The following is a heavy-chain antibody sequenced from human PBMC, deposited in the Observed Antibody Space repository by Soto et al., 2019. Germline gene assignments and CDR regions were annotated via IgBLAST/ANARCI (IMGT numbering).Heavy chain of an antibody. CDR1: GYTFTSYA. J-gene: IGHJ4*02. D-gene: IGHD3-16*01. Sequence: QVQLVQSGAEVKKPGASLKVSCKASGYTFTSYAMHWVRQAPGQRLEWMGWINAGNGNTKYSQKFQGRVTITRDTSASTANMELSSLRSEDTAVYYCARGDFLTYDDYWGQGTLVTVSS. CDR3: ARGDFLTYDDY. CDR2: INAGNGNT. V-gene: IGHV1-3*01.